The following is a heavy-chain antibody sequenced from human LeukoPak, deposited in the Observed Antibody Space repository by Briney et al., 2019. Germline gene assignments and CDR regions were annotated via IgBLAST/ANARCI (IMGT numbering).Heavy chain of an antibody. Sequence: ASVKVSCKASGYTFTSYGISWVRQAPGQGLEWMGWISAYNGNTNYAQKLQGRVTMTTDTSTSTAYMELRSLRSDDTVVYYCARGSLYYYDSSGYYFDYWGQGTLVTVSS. CDR2: ISAYNGNT. V-gene: IGHV1-18*01. CDR1: GYTFTSYG. J-gene: IGHJ4*02. CDR3: ARGSLYYYDSSGYYFDY. D-gene: IGHD3-22*01.